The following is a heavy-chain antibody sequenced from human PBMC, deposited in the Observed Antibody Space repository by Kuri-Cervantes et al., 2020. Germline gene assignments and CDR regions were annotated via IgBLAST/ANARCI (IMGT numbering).Heavy chain of an antibody. V-gene: IGHV2-70*12. D-gene: IGHD5-18*01. CDR3: AHRRVSGGYSVDAFDT. CDR1: GFSLSTSGMR. Sequence: SGPTLVKPTQTLTLTCTFSGFSLSTSGMRVSWIRQPPGKALEWLARIDWDDDKFYSTSLKTRLTISKDTSKNQVVLTMTNMDPVDTATYYCAHRRVSGGYSVDAFDTWGQGTMVTVSS. J-gene: IGHJ3*02. CDR2: IDWDDDK.